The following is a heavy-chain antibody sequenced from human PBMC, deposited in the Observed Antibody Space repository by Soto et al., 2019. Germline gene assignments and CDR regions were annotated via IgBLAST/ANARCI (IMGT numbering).Heavy chain of an antibody. D-gene: IGHD1-26*01. CDR2: IYYSGST. J-gene: IGHJ4*02. CDR3: ARQEGSGSPKGYTGFDY. V-gene: IGHV4-39*01. CDR1: GVSISGSIYY. Sequence: ADTLCLTCTVSGVSISGSIYYWGRLRQPPGKGLEWIGSIYYSGSTYYNPSLKSRFTISVDTSKNQFSLKLSSVTAEDTAVYYCARQEGSGSPKGYTGFDYWGQGTLVNVSS.